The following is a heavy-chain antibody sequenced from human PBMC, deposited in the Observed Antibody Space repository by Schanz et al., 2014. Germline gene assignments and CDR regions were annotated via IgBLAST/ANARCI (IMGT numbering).Heavy chain of an antibody. CDR3: AKKVPAYKPFDS. CDR1: GFTFSAYA. Sequence: EVQLVESGGGLIQPGGSLRLSCAASGFTFSAYAMSWVRQAPGKGLEWVSALSEGGGGTHYADSVRGRFTISSDSSKNTLYLQMDSLRAEDTAVYFCAKKVPAYKPFDSWGQGTLVTVSS. D-gene: IGHD1-1*01. CDR2: LSEGGGGT. V-gene: IGHV3-23*04. J-gene: IGHJ4*02.